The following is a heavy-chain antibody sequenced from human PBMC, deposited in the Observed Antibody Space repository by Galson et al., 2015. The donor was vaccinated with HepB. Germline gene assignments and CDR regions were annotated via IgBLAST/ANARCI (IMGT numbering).Heavy chain of an antibody. D-gene: IGHD2-21*02. CDR3: ASPVTPGAFDI. J-gene: IGHJ3*02. V-gene: IGHV1-69*04. Sequence: SVKVSCKASGGTFSSYAISWVRQAPGQGLEWMGRIIPILGIANYAQKFQGRVTITADKSTSTAYMELSSLRSEDTAVYYCASPVTPGAFDIWGQGTMVTVSS. CDR2: IIPILGIA. CDR1: GGTFSSYA.